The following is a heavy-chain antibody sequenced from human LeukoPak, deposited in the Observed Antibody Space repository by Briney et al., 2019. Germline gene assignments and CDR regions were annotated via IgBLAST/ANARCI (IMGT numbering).Heavy chain of an antibody. CDR3: ANTQRLERTFDY. CDR1: GFTFSSYA. V-gene: IGHV3-23*01. D-gene: IGHD6-25*01. Sequence: GGSLRLSCAASGFTFSSYAMSWVRQAPGKGLEWVSAISGSGGSTYYADSVKGRFTISRDNSKNTLYLQMNSLRAEDTAVYYCANTQRLERTFDYWGQGTLVTVSS. J-gene: IGHJ4*02. CDR2: ISGSGGST.